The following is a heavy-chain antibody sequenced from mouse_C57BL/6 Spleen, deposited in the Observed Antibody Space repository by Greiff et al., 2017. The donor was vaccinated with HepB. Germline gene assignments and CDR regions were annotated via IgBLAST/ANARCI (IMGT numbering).Heavy chain of an antibody. J-gene: IGHJ3*01. V-gene: IGHV1-64*01. CDR1: GYTFTSYW. CDR3: ARSSSMITTDWFAY. CDR2: IHPNSGST. D-gene: IGHD2-4*01. Sequence: VQLQQSGAELVKPGASVKLSCKASGYTFTSYWMHWVKQRPGQGLKWIGMIHPNSGSTNYNEKFKSKATLTVDKSSSTAYMQLSSLTSEDSAVYYCARSSSMITTDWFAYWGQGTLVTVSA.